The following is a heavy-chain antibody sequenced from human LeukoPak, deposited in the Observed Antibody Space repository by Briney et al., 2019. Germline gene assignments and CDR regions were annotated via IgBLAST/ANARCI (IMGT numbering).Heavy chain of an antibody. J-gene: IGHJ4*02. CDR2: IWSDASNK. Sequence: GGSLRLSCAASGFIFSNDAMHWVRQAPGKGLEWVAFIWSDASNKYYADSVKGRFTISRDNSEDTLYLQMNSLRVEDTAVYYCARDPAGSGFAFDSWGQGALVTVSS. V-gene: IGHV3-33*01. CDR1: GFIFSNDA. CDR3: ARDPAGSGFAFDS. D-gene: IGHD1-1*01.